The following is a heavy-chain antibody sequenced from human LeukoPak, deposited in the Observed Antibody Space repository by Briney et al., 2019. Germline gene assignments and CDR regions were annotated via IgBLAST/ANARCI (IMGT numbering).Heavy chain of an antibody. D-gene: IGHD7-27*01. J-gene: IGHJ4*02. CDR1: GGSISSYY. CDR2: IYSSGST. V-gene: IGHV4-4*07. Sequence: SETLSLTCTVSGGSISSYYWTWIRQPAGKGLDYIGRIYSSGSTNYHPSPKSRVTMSVDTSKNQFSLKLNSVTAADTAVYYCARETGGLYYFDYWGQGALVTVSS. CDR3: ARETGGLYYFDY.